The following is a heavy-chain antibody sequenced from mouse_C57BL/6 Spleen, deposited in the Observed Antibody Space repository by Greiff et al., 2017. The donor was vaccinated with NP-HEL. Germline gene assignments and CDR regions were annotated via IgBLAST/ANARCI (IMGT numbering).Heavy chain of an antibody. CDR3: ARRYCGSSPYWYFDV. Sequence: DVTLVESGGGLVKPGGSLKLSCAASGFTFSDYGMHWVRQAPEKGLEWVAYISSGSSTIYYADTLKGRFTMSRDNAKSTLFMQMTSLRSEATAMYYCARRYCGSSPYWYFDVWGKGTTVTVSS. CDR1: GFTFSDYG. V-gene: IGHV5-17*01. D-gene: IGHD1-1*01. J-gene: IGHJ1*03. CDR2: ISSGSSTI.